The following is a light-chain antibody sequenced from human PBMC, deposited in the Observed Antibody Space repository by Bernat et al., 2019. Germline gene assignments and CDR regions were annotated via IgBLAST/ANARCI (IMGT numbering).Light chain of an antibody. J-gene: IGLJ3*02. CDR3: SSYTSSSTLV. Sequence: QSALTQPASVSGSPGQSITISCTGTSSDVGGYNYVPWYQQHPGRAPKLMIYDVRDRPPGISNRFSGSKSGNTASLTISGLLDEDEADYYCSSYTSSSTLVFGGGTRLTVL. CDR2: DVR. V-gene: IGLV2-14*03. CDR1: SSDVGGYNY.